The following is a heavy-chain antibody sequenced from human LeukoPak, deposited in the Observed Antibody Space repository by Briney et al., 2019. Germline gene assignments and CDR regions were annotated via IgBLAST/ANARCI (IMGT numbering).Heavy chain of an antibody. Sequence: SETLSLTCAAYGGSFSGYYWSWIRQPPGKGLEWIGEINHSGSTNYNPSLKSRVTISVDTSKNQFSLKLSSVTAADTAVYYCARVGSAYKAFDYWGQGTLVTVSS. CDR2: INHSGST. CDR1: GGSFSGYY. CDR3: ARVGSAYKAFDY. J-gene: IGHJ4*02. D-gene: IGHD1-26*01. V-gene: IGHV4-34*01.